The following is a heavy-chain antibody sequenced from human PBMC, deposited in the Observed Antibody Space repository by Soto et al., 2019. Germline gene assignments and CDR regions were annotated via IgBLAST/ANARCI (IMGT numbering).Heavy chain of an antibody. J-gene: IGHJ3*02. V-gene: IGHV4-34*01. D-gene: IGHD6-6*01. CDR3: ARLIPKSSSLLNDAFDI. Sequence: SETLSLTCAVYGGSFSGYYWSWIRQPPGKGLEWIGEINHSGSTNYNPSLKSRVTISVDTSKNQFSLKLSSVTAADTAVYYCARLIPKSSSLLNDAFDIWGQGTMVTVSS. CDR1: GGSFSGYY. CDR2: INHSGST.